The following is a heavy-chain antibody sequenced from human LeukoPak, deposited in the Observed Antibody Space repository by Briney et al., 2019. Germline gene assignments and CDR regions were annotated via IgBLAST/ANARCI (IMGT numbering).Heavy chain of an antibody. CDR2: IKKDGSEK. Sequence: GGSLRLSCAASGFTFSSYWMSWVRQAPGKGLEWVANIKKDGSEKYYVDSVKGRFTISRDNAKNSLYLQMNSLRAEDTAVYYCARGGVNTMVRGVIRYYYMDVWGKGTTVTISS. CDR3: ARGGVNTMVRGVIRYYYMDV. D-gene: IGHD3-10*01. J-gene: IGHJ6*03. CDR1: GFTFSSYW. V-gene: IGHV3-7*01.